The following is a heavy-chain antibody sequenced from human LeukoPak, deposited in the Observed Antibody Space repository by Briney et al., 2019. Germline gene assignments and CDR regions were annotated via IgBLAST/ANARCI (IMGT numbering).Heavy chain of an antibody. CDR1: GFTFSGYT. CDR3: ARDRSAYDYDAFDI. CDR2: ISSDASGK. J-gene: IGHJ3*02. V-gene: IGHV3-30-3*01. D-gene: IGHD5-12*01. Sequence: GGSLRLSCAASGFTFSGYTVHWVRQAPGKGLEWVAVISSDASGKYYADSVKGRFTISRDNSMNTMSLQINSLRPEDTGVYYCARDRSAYDYDAFDIWGQGTMVTVSS.